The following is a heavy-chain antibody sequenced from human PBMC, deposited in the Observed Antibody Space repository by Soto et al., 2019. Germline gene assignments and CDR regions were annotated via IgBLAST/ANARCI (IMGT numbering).Heavy chain of an antibody. Sequence: WETLSLTCAVSGGSFTSNNWWTWVRQPPGQGLEWIGEIYRTGSTNYNPSLKSRVTISLDKSENQFSLKVTSLTAADTAVYYCASRDPGTSAGYWGQGTLVTVSS. CDR1: GGSFTSNNW. V-gene: IGHV4-4*02. J-gene: IGHJ4*02. CDR2: IYRTGST. D-gene: IGHD1-7*01. CDR3: ASRDPGTSAGY.